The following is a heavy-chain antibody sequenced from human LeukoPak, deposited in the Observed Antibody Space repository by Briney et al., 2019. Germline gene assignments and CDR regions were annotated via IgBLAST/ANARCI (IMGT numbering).Heavy chain of an antibody. D-gene: IGHD6-19*01. CDR3: ARGNVAVARNLIDF. CDR1: GFTSNIYP. J-gene: IGHJ4*02. V-gene: IGHV3-30*04. Sequence: GGSLRLSCAASGFTSNIYPMHWVRQAPGEGPGWVAVTLYDGSSTDYADSVKGRFTMSRDNAKNTLYLQMNSLRPEDTGIYYCARGNVAVARNLIDFWGQGTLVTVSS. CDR2: TLYDGSST.